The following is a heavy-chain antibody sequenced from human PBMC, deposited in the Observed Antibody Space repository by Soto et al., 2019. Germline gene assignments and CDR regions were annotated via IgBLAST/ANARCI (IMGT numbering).Heavy chain of an antibody. Sequence: SETLSLTCTVSGGSISSYYWSWIRQPPGKGLEWIGYIYYSGSTNYNPSLKSRVTISVDTSKNQFSLKLSSVTAADTAVYYCARVAAVAGTGFDYWGQGTLVTVSS. V-gene: IGHV4-59*01. J-gene: IGHJ4*02. CDR2: IYYSGST. D-gene: IGHD6-19*01. CDR1: GGSISSYY. CDR3: ARVAAVAGTGFDY.